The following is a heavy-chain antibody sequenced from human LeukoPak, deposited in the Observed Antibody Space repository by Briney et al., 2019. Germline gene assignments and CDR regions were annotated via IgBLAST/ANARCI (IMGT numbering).Heavy chain of an antibody. CDR3: AKDDAYLQYDD. Sequence: GGSLRLSCAASGFTFSHHGMNWVRQAPGKGLEWVSGVGPSGARTYYADSVKGRFTVSRDNSKNTVFLQMNSLRAEDTAIYYCAKDDAYLQYDDWGQGTLVSVSS. J-gene: IGHJ4*02. D-gene: IGHD5-24*01. CDR1: GFTFSHHG. V-gene: IGHV3-23*01. CDR2: VGPSGART.